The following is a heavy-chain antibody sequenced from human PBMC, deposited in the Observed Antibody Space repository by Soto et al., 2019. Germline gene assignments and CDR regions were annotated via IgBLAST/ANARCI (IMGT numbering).Heavy chain of an antibody. CDR1: GGSVSSHLYY. Sequence: QVPLQESGPGLVKPSDTLSLTCSVSGGSVSSHLYYWGWIRQPPGNGLEWIANVYYNGSTNYNPSPKSRVPISLDTSKNQYALKLSSVTAADTAVYYCARVDYGDYPWFDPWGQGTPVTVSS. CDR2: VYYNGST. J-gene: IGHJ5*02. V-gene: IGHV4-61*01. CDR3: ARVDYGDYPWFDP. D-gene: IGHD4-17*01.